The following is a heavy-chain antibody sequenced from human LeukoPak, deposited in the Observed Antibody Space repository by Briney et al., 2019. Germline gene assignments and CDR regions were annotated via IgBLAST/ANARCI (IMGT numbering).Heavy chain of an antibody. Sequence: GGSLRLSCGASGFTFSSYSMNWVRQAPGKGLEWVSSISSSSSYIYYADSVKGRFTISRDNAKNSLYLQMNSLRAQDTAVYYCARAAQYCSSTSCYEWFDPWGQGTLVTVSS. J-gene: IGHJ5*02. CDR3: ARAAQYCSSTSCYEWFDP. CDR2: ISSSSSYI. CDR1: GFTFSSYS. D-gene: IGHD2-2*01. V-gene: IGHV3-21*01.